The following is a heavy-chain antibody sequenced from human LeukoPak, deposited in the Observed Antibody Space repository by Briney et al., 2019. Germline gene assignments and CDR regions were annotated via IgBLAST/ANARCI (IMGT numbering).Heavy chain of an antibody. CDR1: GVSISSSNW. D-gene: IGHD2-2*01. V-gene: IGHV4-4*02. Sequence: SETLSLTCAVSGVSISSSNWWSWVRPPPGKGLEWIGEIYHSGSTNYNPSLKSRVTISVDKSKNQFSLKLSSVTAADTAVYYCARAPVEVVPAPYGMDVWGQGTTVTVSS. CDR2: IYHSGST. CDR3: ARAPVEVVPAPYGMDV. J-gene: IGHJ6*02.